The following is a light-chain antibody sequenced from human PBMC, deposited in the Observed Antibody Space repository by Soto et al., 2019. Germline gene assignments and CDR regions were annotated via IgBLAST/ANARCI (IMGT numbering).Light chain of an antibody. CDR1: SSDVGGYNY. V-gene: IGLV2-8*01. CDR2: EVS. Sequence: QSVLTQPPSASGSPGQSVTISCTGTSSDVGGYNYVSWYQQHPGKAPKLMIYEVSKRPSGVPDRFSGSRSGNTASLTVSGLQAEDEADYYCSSYSGYNNYVFGAGSMVTV. J-gene: IGLJ1*01. CDR3: SSYSGYNNYV.